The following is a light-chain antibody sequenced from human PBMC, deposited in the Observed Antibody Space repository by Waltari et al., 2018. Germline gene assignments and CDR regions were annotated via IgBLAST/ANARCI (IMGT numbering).Light chain of an antibody. J-gene: IGLJ3*02. CDR1: SGSLSTTSY. CDR2: KAN. CDR3: ALYMGSGIWV. V-gene: IGLV8-61*01. Sequence: QTVVTQEPSLSVSPGGTVTLTGALSSGSLSTTSYATWYQQTTCQAPRTLVYKANARSSGVPDRFSGSILGNTAALTITGAQADDESDYYCALYMGSGIWVFGGGTRLTVL.